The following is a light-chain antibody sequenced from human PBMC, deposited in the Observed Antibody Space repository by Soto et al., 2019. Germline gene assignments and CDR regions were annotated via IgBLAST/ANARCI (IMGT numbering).Light chain of an antibody. CDR3: QQYNIWPPYT. Sequence: EIVLTQSPGTLSLSPGERATLYCKASQRISSNLAWYQQKPGQPPRLPIYGASTRATGIPARFSGSGSGTEFTLTISGLQSEDFALYYCQQYNIWPPYTFGQGTRLEIK. V-gene: IGKV3-15*01. CDR2: GAS. CDR1: QRISSN. J-gene: IGKJ5*01.